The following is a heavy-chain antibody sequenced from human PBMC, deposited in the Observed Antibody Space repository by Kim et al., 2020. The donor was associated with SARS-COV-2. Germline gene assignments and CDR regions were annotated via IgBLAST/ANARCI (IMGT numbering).Heavy chain of an antibody. CDR1: GFTFDDYA. J-gene: IGHJ3*01. CDR3: AKSNRLSSGWYMSPDAFDF. D-gene: IGHD6-19*01. V-gene: IGHV3-9*01. Sequence: GGSLRLSCAASGFTFDDYAMHWVRQAPVKGLEWVSSITWNSGSTGYADSVRGRFTISRDNAKNSLSLEMKSLRTEDTALYYCAKSNRLSSGWYMSPDAFDFWGQGTRVTVSS. CDR2: ITWNSGST.